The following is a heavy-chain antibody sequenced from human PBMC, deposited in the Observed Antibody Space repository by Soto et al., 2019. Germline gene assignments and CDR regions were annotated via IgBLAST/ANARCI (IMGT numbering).Heavy chain of an antibody. J-gene: IGHJ5*02. Sequence: SGESLKISCNGSGYKFATYWIAWVRQMPGRGLEWMGIIYPGDSETIYSSSFRGHVTISADKSLNTAYLQWDSLTASDSAIYYCARGFTGSAGRFDPWGQGTVVTVSS. CDR1: GYKFATYW. CDR2: IYPGDSET. D-gene: IGHD6-25*01. V-gene: IGHV5-51*01. CDR3: ARGFTGSAGRFDP.